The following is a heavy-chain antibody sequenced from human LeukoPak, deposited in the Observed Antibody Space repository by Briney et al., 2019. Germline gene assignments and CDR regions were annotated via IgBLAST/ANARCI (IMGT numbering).Heavy chain of an antibody. J-gene: IGHJ6*02. D-gene: IGHD4-11*01. Sequence: TSQTLSLTCTVSGGSISSYYWSWIWQPAGKGLEWNGRIYTSGSTNYNPSLKSRVTMSVDTSKDQFSLKLSSVTAADTAVYYCARLAGTTGRYYYYGMDVWGQETTVTVSS. CDR1: GGSISSYY. CDR3: ARLAGTTGRYYYYGMDV. V-gene: IGHV4-4*07. CDR2: IYTSGST.